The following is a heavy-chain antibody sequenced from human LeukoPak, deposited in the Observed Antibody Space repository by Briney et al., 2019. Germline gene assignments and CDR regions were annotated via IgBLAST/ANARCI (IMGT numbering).Heavy chain of an antibody. V-gene: IGHV3-7*01. J-gene: IGHJ6*03. D-gene: IGHD1-7*01. CDR1: GFTLSSYA. CDR2: INLDGSEK. Sequence: GGSLRLSCAASGFTLSSYAMSWVRQAPGKGLEWVANINLDGSEKYYVDSVKGRFTISRDNAKNSLYLQMNSLRAEDTAVYYCARDVRTRTHYYYYMDVWGKGTTVTVSS. CDR3: ARDVRTRTHYYYYMDV.